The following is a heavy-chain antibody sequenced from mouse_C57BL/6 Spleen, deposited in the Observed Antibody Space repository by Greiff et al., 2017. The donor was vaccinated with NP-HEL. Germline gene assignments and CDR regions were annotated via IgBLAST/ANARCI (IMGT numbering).Heavy chain of an antibody. J-gene: IGHJ4*01. V-gene: IGHV5-17*01. CDR1: GFTFSDYG. D-gene: IGHD2-2*01. CDR3: ARKMVTGYAMDY. Sequence: EVKVVESGGGLVKPGGSLKLSCAASGFTFSDYGMHWVRQAPEKGLEWVAYISSGSSTIYYADTVKGRFTISRDNAKNTLFLQMTSLRSEDTAMYYCARKMVTGYAMDYWGQGTSVTVSS. CDR2: ISSGSSTI.